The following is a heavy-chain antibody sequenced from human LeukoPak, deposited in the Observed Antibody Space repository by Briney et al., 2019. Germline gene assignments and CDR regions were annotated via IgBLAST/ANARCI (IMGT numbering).Heavy chain of an antibody. V-gene: IGHV3-48*04. D-gene: IGHD1-26*01. J-gene: IGHJ3*02. Sequence: GGSLRLSCAASGFTFSSYAMNWVRQAPGKGLEWVSYISSSGSTIYYADSVKGRFTISRDNAKNSPYLQMNSLRAEDTAVYYCARGPGIPYAFDIWGQGTMVTVSS. CDR3: ARGPGIPYAFDI. CDR1: GFTFSSYA. CDR2: ISSSGSTI.